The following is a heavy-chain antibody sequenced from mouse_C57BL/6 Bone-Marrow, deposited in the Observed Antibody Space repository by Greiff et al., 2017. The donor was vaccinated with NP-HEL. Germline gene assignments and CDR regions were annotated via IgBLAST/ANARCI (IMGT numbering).Heavy chain of an antibody. Sequence: QVQLKESGAELARPGASVKLSCKASGYTFTSYGISWVKQRTGQGLEWIGEIYPRSGNTYYNEKFKGKATLTADKSSSTAYMELRSLTSEDSAVYFCASYSNYEGYAMDYWGQGTSVTVSS. J-gene: IGHJ4*01. CDR1: GYTFTSYG. CDR3: ASYSNYEGYAMDY. CDR2: IYPRSGNT. V-gene: IGHV1-81*01. D-gene: IGHD2-5*01.